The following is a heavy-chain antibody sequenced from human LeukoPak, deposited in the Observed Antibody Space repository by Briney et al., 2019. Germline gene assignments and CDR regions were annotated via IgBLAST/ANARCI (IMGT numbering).Heavy chain of an antibody. J-gene: IGHJ3*02. Sequence: GGSLRLSCAASGFTFSSYGMHWVRQAPGKGLEWVAVISYDGSNKYYADSVKGLFTISRDNSKNTLYLQMNSLRAEDTAVYYCAKDESFDIWGQGTMVTVSS. CDR3: AKDESFDI. V-gene: IGHV3-30*18. CDR2: ISYDGSNK. CDR1: GFTFSSYG.